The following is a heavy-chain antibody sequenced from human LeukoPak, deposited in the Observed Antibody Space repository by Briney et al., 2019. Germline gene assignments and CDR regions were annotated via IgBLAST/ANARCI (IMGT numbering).Heavy chain of an antibody. V-gene: IGHV4-59*10. CDR3: ARGVGSFGDDPRDAFDI. J-gene: IGHJ3*02. CDR2: IYTDGST. D-gene: IGHD4-17*01. Sequence: SETLCLTCAVYGGSISSYYWSWIRQPAGKGLEWIGRIYTDGSTNYNPSLKSRVTMSVDTSKKQFSLKLSSVTAADTAVYHCARGVGSFGDDPRDAFDIWGQGTMVTVSS. CDR1: GGSISSYY.